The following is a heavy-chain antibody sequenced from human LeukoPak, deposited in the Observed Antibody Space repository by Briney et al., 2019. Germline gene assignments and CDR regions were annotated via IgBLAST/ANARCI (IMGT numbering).Heavy chain of an antibody. CDR3: ASGPSAKIRGDP. D-gene: IGHD4/OR15-4a*01. J-gene: IGHJ5*02. Sequence: GESLKISCEASGYSLTNYWIGWVRQMPGKGLEWMGIIYPSDSETRYSPSFQGQVTISADKSISTAYLQWSSLTASDTAMYYRASGPSAKIRGDPWGQGTPVIVSS. CDR1: GYSLTNYW. CDR2: IYPSDSET. V-gene: IGHV5-51*01.